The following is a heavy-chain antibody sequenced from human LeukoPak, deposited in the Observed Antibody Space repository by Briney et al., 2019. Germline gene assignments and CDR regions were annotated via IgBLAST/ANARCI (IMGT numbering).Heavy chain of an antibody. Sequence: PSETLFLTSTVSGYAITSGGFSWNWIRQPPGKGLEWIGCIYDRGPAYYNPSLKSRFTISVDRPKNQFFLNVTSLTAADTAVYYCARSRQASGLFNSWGQGTLVVVSS. J-gene: IGHJ5*01. CDR2: IYDRGPA. CDR1: GYAITSGGFS. CDR3: ARSRQASGLFNS. V-gene: IGHV4-30-2*01. D-gene: IGHD3-10*01.